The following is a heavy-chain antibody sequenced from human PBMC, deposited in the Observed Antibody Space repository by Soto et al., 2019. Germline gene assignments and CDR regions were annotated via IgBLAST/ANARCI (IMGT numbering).Heavy chain of an antibody. J-gene: IGHJ6*02. Sequence: QVQLVESGGGVVQPGRSLRLSCAASGFTFSSYGMHWVRQAPGKGLEWVAVISYDGSNKYYADSVKGRFTISRDNSKNTQYMQMNSLRAEDTAVYYCAKGDYGGNPDEDYSNGMDVWGQGTTVTVSS. CDR3: AKGDYGGNPDEDYSNGMDV. D-gene: IGHD4-17*01. CDR1: GFTFSSYG. V-gene: IGHV3-30*18. CDR2: ISYDGSNK.